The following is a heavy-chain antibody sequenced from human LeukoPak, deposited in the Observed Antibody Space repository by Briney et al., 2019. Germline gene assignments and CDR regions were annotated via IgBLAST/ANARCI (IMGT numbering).Heavy chain of an antibody. D-gene: IGHD6-6*01. Sequence: SVKVSCKASGGTFSSYAISWVRQAPGQGLEWMGGIIPIFGTANYAQKFQGRVTITTDESTSTAYMELSSLRSEDTAVYYCARVYSSSVAFDIWGQGTMVTVSS. CDR1: GGTFSSYA. V-gene: IGHV1-69*05. CDR3: ARVYSSSVAFDI. J-gene: IGHJ3*02. CDR2: IIPIFGTA.